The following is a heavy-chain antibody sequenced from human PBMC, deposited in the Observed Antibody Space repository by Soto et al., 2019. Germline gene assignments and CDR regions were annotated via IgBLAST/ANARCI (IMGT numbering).Heavy chain of an antibody. CDR1: GFTFSSYA. CDR2: ISGSGGST. Sequence: EVQLLESGGGLVQPGGSLRLSCAASGFTFSSYAMSWVRQAPGKGLEWVSAISGSGGSTYYADSVKGRFTISRDNSKNALYLQMNSLRAEDTAVYYCAKGRSSCSSTRCSYYFDYWGQGTLVTGSS. CDR3: AKGRSSCSSTRCSYYFDY. D-gene: IGHD2-2*01. V-gene: IGHV3-23*01. J-gene: IGHJ4*02.